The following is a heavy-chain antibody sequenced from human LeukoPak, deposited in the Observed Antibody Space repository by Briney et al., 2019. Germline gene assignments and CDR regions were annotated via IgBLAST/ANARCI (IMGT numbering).Heavy chain of an antibody. CDR3: ARFRGRKFTPFDY. J-gene: IGHJ4*02. CDR1: GGSISTYY. V-gene: IGHV4-4*09. CDR2: IYTSGST. Sequence: SETLSLTCTVSGGSISTYYWSWIRQPPGKGLEWIGYIYTSGSTDYNPSLKSRVTISLDTSNNQFSLNLNSVTAADTAVYYCARFRGRKFTPFDYWGQGLLVTVSS. D-gene: IGHD3-10*01.